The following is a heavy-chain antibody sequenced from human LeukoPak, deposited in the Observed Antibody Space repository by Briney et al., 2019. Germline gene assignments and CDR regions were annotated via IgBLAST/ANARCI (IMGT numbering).Heavy chain of an antibody. J-gene: IGHJ5*02. CDR1: GFTFSSYA. CDR3: AKGRIQLWTNRYNWFDP. CDR2: ISGSGGST. V-gene: IGHV3-23*01. D-gene: IGHD5-18*01. Sequence: GGSLRLSCAASGFTFSSYAMSWVRQAPGKGLEWVSAISGSGGSTYYADSVKGRFTISRDNSKNTLYLQMNSLRAEDTAVYYCAKGRIQLWTNRYNWFDPWGQGTLVTVSS.